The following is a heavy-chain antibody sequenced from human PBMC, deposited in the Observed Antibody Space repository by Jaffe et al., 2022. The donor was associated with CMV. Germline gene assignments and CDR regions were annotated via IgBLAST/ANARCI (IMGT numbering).Heavy chain of an antibody. CDR2: IHYSGST. V-gene: IGHV4-61*01. J-gene: IGHJ6*02. CDR1: GASVSSGSYY. CDR3: ASTMSSTSCYAPFCDVEV. D-gene: IGHD2-2*01. Sequence: QVQLQESGPGLVKPSETLSLTCTVSGASVSSGSYYWSWIRQPPGKGLEWIGYIHYSGSTNYSPSLRSRVIILVDTSKNQFSLKLTSVTAADTAMYYCASTMSSTSCYAPFCDVEVWGQGTTVTVSS.